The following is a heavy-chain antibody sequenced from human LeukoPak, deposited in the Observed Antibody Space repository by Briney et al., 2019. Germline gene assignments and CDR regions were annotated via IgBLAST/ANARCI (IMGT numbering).Heavy chain of an antibody. CDR1: GYSFTSYW. CDR2: IYPGDSDT. V-gene: IGHV5-51*01. Sequence: GESLKIPCKGSGYSFTSYWIGWVRQMPGKGLEWMGIIYPGDSDTRYSPSFQGQVTISADKSISTAYLQWSSLKASDTAMYYCARSYCSSTSCWPYYFDYWGQGTLVTVSS. CDR3: ARSYCSSTSCWPYYFDY. D-gene: IGHD2-2*01. J-gene: IGHJ4*02.